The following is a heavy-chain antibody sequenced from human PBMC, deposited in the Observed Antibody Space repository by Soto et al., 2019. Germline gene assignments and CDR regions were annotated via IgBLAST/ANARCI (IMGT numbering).Heavy chain of an antibody. CDR2: MNPNSGNT. D-gene: IGHD6-13*01. CDR3: ARESSAAGTGWFDP. Sequence: QVQLVQSGAEVKKPGASVKVSCKASGYTFTSYDINWVRQATGPGLEWMGWMNPNSGNTGYALKFQGRVTMTRNTSISTAYMELSSLRSEDTAVYYCARESSAAGTGWFDPWGQGTLVTVSS. CDR1: GYTFTSYD. J-gene: IGHJ5*02. V-gene: IGHV1-8*01.